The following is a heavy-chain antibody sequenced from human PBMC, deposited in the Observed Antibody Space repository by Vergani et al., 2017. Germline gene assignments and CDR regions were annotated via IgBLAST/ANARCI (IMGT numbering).Heavy chain of an antibody. CDR3: ARTNKTLYQLLHGYYYGMDV. J-gene: IGHJ6*02. D-gene: IGHD2-2*01. Sequence: QVQLVQSGAEVKKPGSSVKVSCKASGGTFNIYSVSWLRQAPGQGPEWMGGITPFFPTGHYAQKFQGRVTITADESATTVYMELSSLRSEDTAVYYCARTNKTLYQLLHGYYYGMDVWGQGTTVTVSS. V-gene: IGHV1-69*12. CDR2: ITPFFPTG. CDR1: GGTFNIYS.